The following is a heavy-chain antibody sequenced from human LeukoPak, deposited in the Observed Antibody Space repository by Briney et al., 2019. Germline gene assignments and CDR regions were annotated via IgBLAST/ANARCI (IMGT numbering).Heavy chain of an antibody. D-gene: IGHD5-24*01. Sequence: GGSLRLSCAASGFTFSSYGMHWVRQAPGKGLEWVAFIRYDGSNKYYADSVKGRFTISRDNAKNSLYLQMNSLRAGDTAVYYCASEGRDGYNYDAFDIWGQGTMVTVSS. CDR3: ASEGRDGYNYDAFDI. V-gene: IGHV3-30*02. CDR2: IRYDGSNK. J-gene: IGHJ3*02. CDR1: GFTFSSYG.